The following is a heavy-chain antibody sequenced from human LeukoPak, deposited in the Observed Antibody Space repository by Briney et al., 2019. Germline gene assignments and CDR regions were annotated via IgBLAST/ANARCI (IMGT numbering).Heavy chain of an antibody. J-gene: IGHJ4*02. Sequence: GGSLRLSCAASGFTFSDSYMGWIRQAPGKGLEWFSYISSSSSTIYYADSVKGRFTISRDNAKNSLYLQMSSLRAEDTAVYYCARVLGSYALNYWGRGTLVTVSS. V-gene: IGHV3-11*01. D-gene: IGHD1-26*01. CDR3: ARVLGSYALNY. CDR1: GFTFSDSY. CDR2: ISSSSSTI.